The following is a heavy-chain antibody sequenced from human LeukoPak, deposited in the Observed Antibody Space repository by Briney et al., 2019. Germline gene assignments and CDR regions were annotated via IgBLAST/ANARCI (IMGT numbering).Heavy chain of an antibody. Sequence: GASVKVSCKASGFVFTSYGFTWVRQAPGQGLEWMGRINPNSGGTNYAQKFQGRVTMTRDTSISTAYMELSRLRSDDTAVYYCARYSAWESFDYWGQGTLVTVSS. CDR2: INPNSGGT. CDR1: GFVFTSYG. J-gene: IGHJ4*02. V-gene: IGHV1-2*06. CDR3: ARYSAWESFDY. D-gene: IGHD1-26*01.